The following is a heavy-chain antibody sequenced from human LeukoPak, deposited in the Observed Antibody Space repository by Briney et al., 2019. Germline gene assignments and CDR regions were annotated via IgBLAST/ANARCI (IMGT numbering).Heavy chain of an antibody. J-gene: IGHJ4*02. V-gene: IGHV4-59*08. CDR3: ARRDNSGWNYFDY. CDR1: GGSISSYY. Sequence: SETLSLTCTVSGGSISSYYWSWIRQPPGKGLEWIGYIYYSGSTNYNPSLKSRVTISVDTSKNQFSLQLSSVTAADTAVYFCARRDNSGWNYFDYWGQGTLVTVSS. CDR2: IYYSGST. D-gene: IGHD6-19*01.